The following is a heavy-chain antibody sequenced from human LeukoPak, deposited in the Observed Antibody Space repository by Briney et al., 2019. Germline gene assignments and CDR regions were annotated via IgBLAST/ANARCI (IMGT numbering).Heavy chain of an antibody. D-gene: IGHD2-2*01. CDR3: ARQKGYCSSTSCSRRRTGAFDI. CDR2: IYPGDSDT. CDR1: GYSFTSYW. V-gene: IGHV5-51*01. Sequence: GESLKISCKGSGYSFTSYWIGWVRQMPGKGLEWMGIIYPGDSDTRYSPSFQGQVTISADKSISTAYLQWSSLKASDTAMYYCARQKGYCSSTSCSRRRTGAFDIWGQGTMVTVSS. J-gene: IGHJ3*02.